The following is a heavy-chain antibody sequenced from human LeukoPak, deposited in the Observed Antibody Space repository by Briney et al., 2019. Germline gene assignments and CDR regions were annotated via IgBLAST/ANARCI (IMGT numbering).Heavy chain of an antibody. D-gene: IGHD7-27*01. J-gene: IGHJ3*02. CDR3: ARWGDAIDI. CDR1: GVSISSHN. Sequence: SETLSLTCTVSGVSISSHNWNWIQQAPGEGLEWIGYIYSTASTNYNPSLESRVRMSVDTSKSQFSLKLRSVTAADTAVYYCARWGDAIDIWGQGTMVTVSS. V-gene: IGHV4-59*11. CDR2: IYSTAST.